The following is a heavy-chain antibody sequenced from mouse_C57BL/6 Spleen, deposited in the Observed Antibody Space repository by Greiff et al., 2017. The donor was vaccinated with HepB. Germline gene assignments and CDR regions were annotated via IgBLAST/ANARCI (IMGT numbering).Heavy chain of an antibody. V-gene: IGHV1-26*01. J-gene: IGHJ3*01. Sequence: EVQLQQSGPELVKPGASVKISCKASGYTFTDYYMNWVKQSHGKSLEWIGDINPNNGGTSYNQKFKGKATLTVDKSSSTAYMELRSLTSEDSAVYYCARDSNYGFSWFAYWGQGTLVTVSA. CDR2: INPNNGGT. D-gene: IGHD2-5*01. CDR3: ARDSNYGFSWFAY. CDR1: GYTFTDYY.